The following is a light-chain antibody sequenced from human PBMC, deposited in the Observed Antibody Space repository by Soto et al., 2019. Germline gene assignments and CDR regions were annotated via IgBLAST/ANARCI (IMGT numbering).Light chain of an antibody. Sequence: EIVLTQCPATLSVSPVERAALSCRASQSVSNNLAWYQQKPGQPPRLLIFGASTRATGIPARFSGSGSEAEFALTISTLQSEDFAVYYCQQYSVWPLTFGGGTKVDIK. CDR1: QSVSNN. CDR3: QQYSVWPLT. J-gene: IGKJ4*01. CDR2: GAS. V-gene: IGKV3D-15*01.